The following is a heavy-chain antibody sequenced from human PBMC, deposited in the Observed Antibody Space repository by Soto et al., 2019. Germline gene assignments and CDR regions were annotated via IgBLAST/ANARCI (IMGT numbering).Heavy chain of an antibody. V-gene: IGHV3-21*01. CDR3: VRDYYDTSGYPNTFDM. D-gene: IGHD3-22*01. CDR2: IGSRTSDI. Sequence: GGSLRLSCAASGFTLSRHTMNWVRQAPGKGLEWVSFIGSRTSDIYYADSVKGRFTISRDNAKNSLYLDLTRLRAEDTAVYFCVRDYYDTSGYPNTFDMWGQGTMVTV. J-gene: IGHJ3*02. CDR1: GFTLSRHT.